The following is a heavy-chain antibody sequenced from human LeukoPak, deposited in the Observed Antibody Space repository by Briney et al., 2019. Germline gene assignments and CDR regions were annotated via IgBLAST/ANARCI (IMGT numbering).Heavy chain of an antibody. CDR2: TYYRSKWYN. Sequence: SQTLSLTCAISGDSVSSNSAAWNWIRQSPSRGLEWLGRTYYRSKWYNDYAVSVKSRITINPDTSKNQFSLKLSSVTTADTAVYYCATYWASSGYFDYWGQGTLVTVSS. D-gene: IGHD3-22*01. CDR1: GDSVSSNSAA. J-gene: IGHJ4*02. CDR3: ATYWASSGYFDY. V-gene: IGHV6-1*01.